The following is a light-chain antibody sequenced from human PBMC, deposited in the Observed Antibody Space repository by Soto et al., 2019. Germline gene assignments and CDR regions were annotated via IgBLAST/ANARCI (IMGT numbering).Light chain of an antibody. Sequence: IILTQSPATRSLSPGERVTLSCRASQSVSKNYLAWYQQKPGQAPRLLIYGASNRATGIPDRFSGIGSGADFTLTISRMEPEDFAVDYCQQYGSSGTFGQGTKVDIK. CDR1: QSVSKNY. V-gene: IGKV3-20*01. J-gene: IGKJ1*01. CDR2: GAS. CDR3: QQYGSSGT.